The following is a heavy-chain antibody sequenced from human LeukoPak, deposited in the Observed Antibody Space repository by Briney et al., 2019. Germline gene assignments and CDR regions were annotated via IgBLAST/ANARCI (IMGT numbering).Heavy chain of an antibody. CDR3: AREITGFDY. CDR2: INPNSGGT. V-gene: IGHV1-2*02. CDR1: GYTFTNYE. Sequence: ASVKVSCTAPGYTFTNYEIHWVRQAPGQGLEWMGWINPNSGGTNYAQKFQGRVTMTRDTSISTAYMDLSRLRSDDTAVYDCAREITGFDYWGQGTLVTVSS. J-gene: IGHJ4*02. D-gene: IGHD5-24*01.